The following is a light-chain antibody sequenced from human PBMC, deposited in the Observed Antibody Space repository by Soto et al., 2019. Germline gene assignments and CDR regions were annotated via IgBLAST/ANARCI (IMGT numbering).Light chain of an antibody. CDR3: QVWDSSSDHVV. CDR1: NIGRKS. CDR2: DDS. J-gene: IGLJ2*01. V-gene: IGLV3-21*02. Sequence: SYELTQPPSVSVAPGQTARITCGGNNIGRKSVHWYQQKPGQAPVVVVYDDSDRPSGIPERFSGSNSGNTATLTISRVEAGDEADYCCQVWDSSSDHVVFGGGTKLTVL.